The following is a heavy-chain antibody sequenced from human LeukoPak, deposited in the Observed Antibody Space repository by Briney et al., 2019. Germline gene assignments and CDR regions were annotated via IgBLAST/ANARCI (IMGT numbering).Heavy chain of an antibody. D-gene: IGHD6-13*01. Sequence: PSETLSLTCTVSGGSISSSSYYWGWIRQPPGKGLEWIGSIYYSGRTYYNPSLKSRVTVSVDTSKNQFSLKLSSVTAADTAVYYCARLAPYPGVWASDYWGQGTLVTVSS. J-gene: IGHJ4*02. CDR2: IYYSGRT. CDR1: GGSISSSSYY. CDR3: ARLAPYPGVWASDY. V-gene: IGHV4-39*01.